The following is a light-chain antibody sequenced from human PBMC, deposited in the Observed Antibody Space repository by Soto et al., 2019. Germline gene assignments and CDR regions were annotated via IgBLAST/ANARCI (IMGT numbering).Light chain of an antibody. CDR1: QGISSY. J-gene: IGKJ4*01. CDR3: QQLNRYLLT. Sequence: IQLTQSPSSLSASVGDRVTNTCRASQGISSYLTWYQQKPGKAPNLLIYAASTLQRGVPSRLSGSGVSRGFTLTISSLQPEDFETYYCQQLNRYLLTVGGGTKGDIK. V-gene: IGKV1-9*01. CDR2: AAS.